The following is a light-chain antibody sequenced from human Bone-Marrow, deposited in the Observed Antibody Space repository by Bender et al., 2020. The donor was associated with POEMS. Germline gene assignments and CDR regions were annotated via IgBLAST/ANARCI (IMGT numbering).Light chain of an antibody. CDR1: ALPKTY. Sequence: SYELTQPPSVSVSPGQTARITCSGDALPKTYAYWYQQKSGQAPVLVIYKDSKRPSAIPERFSGSSSGTVATLTISRVEAGDEADYYCQVWDSSSDHHVFGTGTKVTVL. CDR2: KDS. V-gene: IGLV3-10*01. CDR3: QVWDSSSDHHV. J-gene: IGLJ1*01.